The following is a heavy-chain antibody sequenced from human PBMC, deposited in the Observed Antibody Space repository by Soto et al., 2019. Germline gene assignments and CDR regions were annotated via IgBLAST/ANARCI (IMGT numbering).Heavy chain of an antibody. CDR1: GDSVSSPSTA. CDR3: ARGSYYSGWV. J-gene: IGHJ4*02. V-gene: IGHV6-1*01. CDR2: TYYRSKWYS. Sequence: QVQLQQSGPGIVQPSQTPSLTCAISGDSVSSPSTAWSWSRQSPSRGLEWLGRTYYRSKWYSDYAVSVKSRITINPDTSENQFSLQLNSVTPEDTAVYYCARGSYYSGWVWGPGTLVTVCS. D-gene: IGHD6-19*01.